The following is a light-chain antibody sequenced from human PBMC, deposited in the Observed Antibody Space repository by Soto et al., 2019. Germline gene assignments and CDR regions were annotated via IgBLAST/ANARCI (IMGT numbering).Light chain of an antibody. CDR1: QSVLYRSNNKNY. CDR2: WAS. J-gene: IGKJ4*01. Sequence: DIVMTQSPDSLAVSLGERATINCKSSQSVLYRSNNKNYLAWYQQKPGQPPKLLIYWASTRESGVPDRFSGSGSGTDFTPTISSLQAEDVAIYYCKQYYSTPLTFGGGTKVEIK. V-gene: IGKV4-1*01. CDR3: KQYYSTPLT.